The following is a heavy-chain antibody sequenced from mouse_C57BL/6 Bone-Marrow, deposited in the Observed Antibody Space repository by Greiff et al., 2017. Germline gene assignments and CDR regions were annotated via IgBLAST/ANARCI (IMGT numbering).Heavy chain of an antibody. Sequence: QVQLKQSGAELARPGASVKMSCKASGYTFTSYTMHWAKQRPGQGLEWIGYINPSSGYTKYNQKFKDKATLTADKSSSTAYMQLSSLTSEDSAVYYCARRGITTVNYFDYWGQGTTLTVSS. CDR2: INPSSGYT. D-gene: IGHD1-1*01. V-gene: IGHV1-4*01. CDR1: GYTFTSYT. J-gene: IGHJ2*01. CDR3: ARRGITTVNYFDY.